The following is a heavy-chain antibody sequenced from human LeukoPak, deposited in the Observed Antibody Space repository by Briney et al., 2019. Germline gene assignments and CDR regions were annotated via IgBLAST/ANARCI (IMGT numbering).Heavy chain of an antibody. CDR2: IYYSGST. J-gene: IGHJ3*02. CDR1: GGSISSGDYY. CDR3: ARDLGNYYDSSGYFAFDI. Sequence: PSQTLSLTCTVSGGSISSGDYYWSWIRQPPGKGLEWIGYIYYSGSTYYNPSLKSRVTISVDTSKNQFSLKLSSVTAADTAVYYCARDLGNYYDSSGYFAFDIWGQGTMVTVSS. D-gene: IGHD3-22*01. V-gene: IGHV4-30-4*08.